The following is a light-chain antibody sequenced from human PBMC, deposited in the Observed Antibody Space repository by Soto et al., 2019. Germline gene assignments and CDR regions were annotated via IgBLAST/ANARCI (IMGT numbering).Light chain of an antibody. Sequence: QSVLTQPPSASGTPGQRVTISCSGSRSNIGSYSVNWYQQVPGTAPKFLIYGNDQRPSGVPDRFSASKSGTSAPLDISGLRSEDEADFFCAAWDDKLSAVLFGGGTKLTVL. CDR2: GND. V-gene: IGLV1-47*01. J-gene: IGLJ2*01. CDR3: AAWDDKLSAVL. CDR1: RSNIGSYS.